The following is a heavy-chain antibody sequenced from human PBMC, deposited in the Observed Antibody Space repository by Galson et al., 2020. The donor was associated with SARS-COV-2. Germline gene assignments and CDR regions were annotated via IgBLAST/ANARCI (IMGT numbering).Heavy chain of an antibody. J-gene: IGHJ6*02. Sequence: LSLTCAASGFTFSSYGMHWVRQAPGKGLEWVAVISYDGSNKYYADSVKGRFTISRDNSKNTLYLQMNSLRAEDTAVYYCAKDLTYYDFWSGYLTAPGGAPYYYYYGMDVWGQGTTVTVSS. CDR1: GFTFSSYG. D-gene: IGHD3-3*01. CDR3: AKDLTYYDFWSGYLTAPGGAPYYYYYGMDV. V-gene: IGHV3-30*18. CDR2: ISYDGSNK.